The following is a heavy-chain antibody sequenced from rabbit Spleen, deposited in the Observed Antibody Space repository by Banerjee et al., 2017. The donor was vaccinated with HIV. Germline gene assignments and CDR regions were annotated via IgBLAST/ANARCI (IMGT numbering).Heavy chain of an antibody. Sequence: EQLLESGGGLVKPEGSLTLTCRASGFSFGINDYMCWVRQAPGKGLEWIACIDAGSSGFTYHANWAKGRFTISKTSSTTVTLQATSLTAADTATYFCARDSSSSFSSYGMDLWGQGTLVTVS. CDR1: GFSFGINDY. CDR3: ARDSSSSFSSYGMDL. CDR2: IDAGSSGFT. V-gene: IGHV1S45*01. D-gene: IGHD1-1*01. J-gene: IGHJ6*01.